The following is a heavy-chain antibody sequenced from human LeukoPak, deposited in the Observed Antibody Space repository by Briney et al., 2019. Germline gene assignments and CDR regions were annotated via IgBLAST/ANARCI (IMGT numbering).Heavy chain of an antibody. Sequence: SETLSLTCAVYGGSFSDYYWSWIRQSPGKGLEWIGEINHRGRTNFNPSLKRRVSMSVDTSNNQVSLMVRSVTAVDTGVYYCAREAVVYHYAVDVWGQGTTVTV. D-gene: IGHD2-15*01. CDR2: INHRGRT. J-gene: IGHJ6*02. CDR1: GGSFSDYY. CDR3: AREAVVYHYAVDV. V-gene: IGHV4-34*01.